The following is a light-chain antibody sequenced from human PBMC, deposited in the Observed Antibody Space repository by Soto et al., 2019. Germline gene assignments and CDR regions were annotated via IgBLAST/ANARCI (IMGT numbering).Light chain of an antibody. CDR1: QSISTS. Sequence: QMTQSPSTLSASLGDRVTITCRASQSISTSLAWYQQKPGKAPNLLIYVASSLQSGVPSRFSGSGSGTDFTLTINSLQPEDSATYYCQQAYSTPWTFGQGTKVDIK. V-gene: IGKV1-5*01. CDR2: VAS. CDR3: QQAYSTPWT. J-gene: IGKJ1*01.